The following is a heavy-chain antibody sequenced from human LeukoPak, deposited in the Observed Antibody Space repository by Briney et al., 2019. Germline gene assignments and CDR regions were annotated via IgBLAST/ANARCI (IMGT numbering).Heavy chain of an antibody. D-gene: IGHD6-13*01. CDR1: GGSISSSSYY. V-gene: IGHV4-39*07. Sequence: SETLSLTCTVSGGSISSSSYYWGWIRQPPGKGLEWIGSIYYSGSTYYNPSLKSRVTISVDTSKNQFSLKLSSVTAADTAVYYCARGLYSSSWLTDDAFDIWGQGTMVTVSS. J-gene: IGHJ3*02. CDR2: IYYSGST. CDR3: ARGLYSSSWLTDDAFDI.